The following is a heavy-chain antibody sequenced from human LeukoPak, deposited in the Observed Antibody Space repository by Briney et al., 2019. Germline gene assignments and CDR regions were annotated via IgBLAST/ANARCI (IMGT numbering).Heavy chain of an antibody. V-gene: IGHV3-48*03. D-gene: IGHD4-17*01. CDR1: GFTFSSYE. J-gene: IGHJ6*02. Sequence: GGSLRLSCAASGFTFSSYEMNWVRQAPGKGLEWVSYISSSGSTIYYADSVKGRFTISRDNAKNSLYLQINSLRAEDTAVYYCAGDQYPGDYLGYYYRMDVWGQGTTVTVSS. CDR2: ISSSGSTI. CDR3: AGDQYPGDYLGYYYRMDV.